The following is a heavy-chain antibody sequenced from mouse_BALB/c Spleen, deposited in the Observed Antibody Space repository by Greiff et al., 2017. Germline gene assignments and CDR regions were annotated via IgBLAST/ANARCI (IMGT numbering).Heavy chain of an antibody. CDR3: ATDYYGSSAY. Sequence: VKLVESGAELARPGASVKMSCKASGYTFTSYTMHWVKQRPGQGLEWIGYINPSSGYTNYNQKFKDKATLTADKSSSTAYMQLSSLTSEDSAVYYCATDYYGSSAYWGQGTLVTVSA. V-gene: IGHV1-4*01. D-gene: IGHD1-1*01. CDR1: GYTFTSYT. CDR2: INPSSGYT. J-gene: IGHJ3*01.